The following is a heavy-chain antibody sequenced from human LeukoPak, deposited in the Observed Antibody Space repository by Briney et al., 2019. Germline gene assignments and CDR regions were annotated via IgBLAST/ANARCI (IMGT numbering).Heavy chain of an antibody. CDR1: GSRFTSYW. Sequence: GESLQISCKGSGSRFTSYWIGWVRQMPGKGLEWMGIIYPGDSDTRYSPSFQGQVTISADKSISTAYLQWSSLKASDTAMYYCARPRCSGGSCFSGMDVWGQGTTVTVSS. CDR2: IYPGDSDT. D-gene: IGHD2-15*01. CDR3: ARPRCSGGSCFSGMDV. J-gene: IGHJ6*02. V-gene: IGHV5-51*01.